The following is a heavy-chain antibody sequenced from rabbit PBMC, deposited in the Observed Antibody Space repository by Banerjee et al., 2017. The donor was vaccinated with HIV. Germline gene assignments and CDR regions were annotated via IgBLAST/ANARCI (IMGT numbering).Heavy chain of an antibody. CDR3: VRFASSSGYLAYYFNL. CDR2: IDPIFGST. CDR1: GFDFSSYG. V-gene: IGHV1S47*01. D-gene: IGHD1-1*01. Sequence: EESGGDLVKPGASLTLTCKASGFDFSSYGVSWVRQAPGKGLEWIGYIDPIFGSTYYANWVNGRFTITSHNAQNTLYLQLNSLTAADTATYFCVRFASSSGYLAYYFNLWGPGTPSPS. J-gene: IGHJ4*01.